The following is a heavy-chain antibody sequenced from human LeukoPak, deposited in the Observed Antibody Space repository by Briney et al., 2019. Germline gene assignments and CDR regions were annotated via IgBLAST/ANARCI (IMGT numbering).Heavy chain of an antibody. Sequence: PSETLSLTCTVSGGSISSYYWSWIRQPPGKGLEWIGYIYYSGSTNYNPSLKSRVTISVDTSKNQFSLKLSSVTAADTAVYYCARLPYYYGSGSYYVFDYWGQGTLVTVSS. CDR3: ARLPYYYGSGSYYVFDY. V-gene: IGHV4-59*01. D-gene: IGHD3-10*01. J-gene: IGHJ4*02. CDR2: IYYSGST. CDR1: GGSISSYY.